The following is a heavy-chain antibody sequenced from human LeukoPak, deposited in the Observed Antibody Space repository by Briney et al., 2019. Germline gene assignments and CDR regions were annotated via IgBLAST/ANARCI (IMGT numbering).Heavy chain of an antibody. Sequence: PSETLSLTCNVSGGSISSGSYYWSWIRQPAGKGLEWIGRIYTSGSTDYNPSLKSRVTISVDTSKNQFSLKLSSVTAADAAVYYCARDGTRDGYNPFDYWGQGTLVTVSS. CDR3: ARDGTRDGYNPFDY. D-gene: IGHD5-24*01. J-gene: IGHJ4*02. CDR1: GGSISSGSYY. CDR2: IYTSGST. V-gene: IGHV4-61*02.